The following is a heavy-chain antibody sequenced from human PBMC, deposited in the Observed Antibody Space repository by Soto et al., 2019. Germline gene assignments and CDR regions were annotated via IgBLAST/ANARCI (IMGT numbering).Heavy chain of an antibody. CDR1: GGTFSSYA. V-gene: IGHV1-69*06. D-gene: IGHD3-22*01. J-gene: IGHJ4*02. CDR2: IIPIFGTA. Sequence: QVQLVQSGAEVKKPGSSVKVSCKASGGTFSSYAISWVRQAPGQGLEWMGGIIPIFGTANYAQKFQGRVTITAHKSTSTAYMELSSLRSEDTAVYYCAAYYYDSSGYDGGFFEYWGQGTLVTVSS. CDR3: AAYYYDSSGYDGGFFEY.